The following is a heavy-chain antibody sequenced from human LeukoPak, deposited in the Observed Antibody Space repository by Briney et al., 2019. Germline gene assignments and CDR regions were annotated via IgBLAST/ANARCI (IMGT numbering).Heavy chain of an antibody. Sequence: PSETLSLTCAVSGYSITSTYWWGWIRQTPGRGLEWIGSLHHSGSTSYSPSLKSRVTISVDTSKNQSSLRLSSVTAAGTAVYYCARVGGDDSTGHYSVDYWGQGTLVTVSS. CDR3: ARVGGDDSTGHYSVDY. V-gene: IGHV4-38-2*01. D-gene: IGHD3-22*01. CDR2: LHHSGST. CDR1: GYSITSTYW. J-gene: IGHJ4*02.